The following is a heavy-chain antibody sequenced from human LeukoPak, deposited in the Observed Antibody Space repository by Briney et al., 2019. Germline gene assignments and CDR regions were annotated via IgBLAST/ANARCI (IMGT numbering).Heavy chain of an antibody. CDR2: FDPEDGET. Sequence: AASVKVSCKVSGYTLTELSMHWVRQAPGKGLEWMGGFDPEDGETIYAQKFQGRVTMTEDTSTDTAYMELRSLRSEDTAVYYCATEGGCSGGSCKNYYYYGMDVWGQGTTVTVSS. CDR1: GYTLTELS. D-gene: IGHD2-15*01. J-gene: IGHJ6*02. V-gene: IGHV1-24*01. CDR3: ATEGGCSGGSCKNYYYYGMDV.